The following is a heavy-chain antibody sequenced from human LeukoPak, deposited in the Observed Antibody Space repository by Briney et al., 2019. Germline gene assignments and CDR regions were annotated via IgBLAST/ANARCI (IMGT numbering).Heavy chain of an antibody. D-gene: IGHD1-7*01. J-gene: IGHJ4*02. CDR3: ARGGWNYVFNY. CDR2: IPSSGSTI. V-gene: IGHV3-48*03. Sequence: HPGGSLRLSCAASGFTFNTYEMNWVRQAPGKGLEWLAYIPSSGSTIYHADYVKGRFTISRDNAKNSLYLQMNSLRAEDTAVYYCARGGWNYVFNYWGQGTLVTVSS. CDR1: GFTFNTYE.